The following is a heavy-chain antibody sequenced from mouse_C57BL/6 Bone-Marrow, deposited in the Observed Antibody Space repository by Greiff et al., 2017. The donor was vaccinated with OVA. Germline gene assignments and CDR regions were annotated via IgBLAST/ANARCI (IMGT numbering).Heavy chain of an antibody. CDR3: ARRELLRSYFDY. CDR1: GYTFTSYW. Sequence: QVQLKQPGTELVKPGASVKLSCKASGYTFTSYWMHWVKQRPGQGLEWIGNINPSNGGTNYNEKFKSKATLTVDKSSITAYMQLSSLTSEDSAVYYCARRELLRSYFDYWGQGTTLTVSS. V-gene: IGHV1-53*01. J-gene: IGHJ2*01. CDR2: INPSNGGT. D-gene: IGHD1-1*01.